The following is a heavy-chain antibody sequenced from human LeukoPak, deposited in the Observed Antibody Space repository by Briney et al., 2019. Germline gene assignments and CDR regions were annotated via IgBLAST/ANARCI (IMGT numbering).Heavy chain of an antibody. D-gene: IGHD5-18*01. J-gene: IGHJ6*02. Sequence: PGGSLRLSRAASGSTFSRSAMHWVRPAPGEGLEYVSAISSNGGSTYYANSVKGRFTISRDNSKNTLYLQMGSLMAEDMAVYYCARGWDTAMVTRYYYHGMDVWGQGTTVTVSS. CDR1: GSTFSRSA. CDR3: ARGWDTAMVTRYYYHGMDV. CDR2: ISSNGGST. V-gene: IGHV3-64*01.